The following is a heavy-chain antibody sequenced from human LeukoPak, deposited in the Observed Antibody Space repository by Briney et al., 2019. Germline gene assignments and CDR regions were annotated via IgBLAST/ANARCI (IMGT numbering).Heavy chain of an antibody. CDR3: ATYGSGSYHYKGAFDI. J-gene: IGHJ3*02. CDR1: GYTFTSYY. CDR2: SNPSGGST. Sequence: ASVKVSCKASGYTFTSYYMHWVRQAPGQGLEWMGISNPSGGSTSYAQKFQGRVTMTRDTSTSTVYMELSSLRSEDTAVYYCATYGSGSYHYKGAFDIWGQGTMDTVSS. D-gene: IGHD3-10*01. V-gene: IGHV1-46*01.